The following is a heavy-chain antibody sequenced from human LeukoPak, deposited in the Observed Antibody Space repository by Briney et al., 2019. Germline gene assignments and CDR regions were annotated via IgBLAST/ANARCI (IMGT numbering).Heavy chain of an antibody. CDR2: IIPIFGTA. CDR3: AVYDSSGYYPGWYSFDI. D-gene: IGHD3-22*01. CDR1: GGTFSSYA. Sequence: SAKVSCKASGGTFSSYAISWVRQAPGQGLEWMGRIIPIFGTANYAQKFQGRVTITTDEPTSTAYMELSSLRSEDTAVYYCAVYDSSGYYPGWYSFDIWGQGTMLTVSS. V-gene: IGHV1-69*05. J-gene: IGHJ3*02.